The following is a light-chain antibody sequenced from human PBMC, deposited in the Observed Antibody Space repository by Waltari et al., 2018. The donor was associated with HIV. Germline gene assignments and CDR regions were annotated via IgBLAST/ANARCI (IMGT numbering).Light chain of an antibody. CDR3: QQSYSTLWT. Sequence: DIQMTQSPSSLSASVGYRVTITCRASQSISSYLNWYQQKPGKAPKLLIYAASSLQSGVPSRFSGSGSRTDFTLTISSLQPEDFATYYCQQSYSTLWTFGQGTKVEIK. V-gene: IGKV1-39*01. CDR1: QSISSY. J-gene: IGKJ1*01. CDR2: AAS.